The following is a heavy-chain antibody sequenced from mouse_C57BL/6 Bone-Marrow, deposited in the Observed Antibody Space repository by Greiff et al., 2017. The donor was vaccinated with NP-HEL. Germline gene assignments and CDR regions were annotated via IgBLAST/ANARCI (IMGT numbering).Heavy chain of an antibody. CDR3: AHYYGSSPHSYWYFDV. D-gene: IGHD1-1*01. Sequence: VQLQQSGAELVKPGASVTLSCTASGFNIKDYYMHWVKQRTEQGLEWIGRIDPEDGETKYAPKFQGKATITADTSSNTAYLQLSSLTSEDTAVYYCAHYYGSSPHSYWYFDVWGTGTTVTVSS. CDR2: IDPEDGET. CDR1: GFNIKDYY. V-gene: IGHV14-2*01. J-gene: IGHJ1*03.